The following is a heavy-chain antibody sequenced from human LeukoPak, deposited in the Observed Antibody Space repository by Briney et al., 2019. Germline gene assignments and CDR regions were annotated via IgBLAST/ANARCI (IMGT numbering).Heavy chain of an antibody. J-gene: IGHJ4*02. V-gene: IGHV3-74*01. Sequence: GGSLRLSCAASGFTFSTYWMHWARQDPGKGLVWVSRINSDGSSTTYADSVRGRFTISRDNAKHTLYLQMNSLRDDDTAVYYCARAAARGDSYSDNYFDYWGQGTLVTVSS. D-gene: IGHD2-21*02. CDR1: GFTFSTYW. CDR2: INSDGSST. CDR3: ARAAARGDSYSDNYFDY.